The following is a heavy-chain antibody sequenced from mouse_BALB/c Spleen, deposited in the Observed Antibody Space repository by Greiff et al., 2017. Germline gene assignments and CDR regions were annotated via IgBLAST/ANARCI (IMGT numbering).Heavy chain of an antibody. CDR3: ARQYYDGAMDY. V-gene: IGHV5-6*01. D-gene: IGHD2-3*01. Sequence: EVMLVESGGDLVKPGGSLKLSCAASGFTFSSYGMSWVRQTPDKRLEWVATISSGGSYTYYPDSVKGRFTISRDNAKNTLYLQMSSLKSEDTAMYYCARQYYDGAMDYWGQGTSVTVSS. CDR1: GFTFSSYG. J-gene: IGHJ4*01. CDR2: ISSGGSYT.